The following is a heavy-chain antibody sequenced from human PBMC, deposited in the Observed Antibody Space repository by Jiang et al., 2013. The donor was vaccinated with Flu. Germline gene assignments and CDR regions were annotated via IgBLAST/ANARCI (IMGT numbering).Heavy chain of an antibody. V-gene: IGHV4-34*01. CDR3: ASSRNYYYYYMDV. J-gene: IGHJ6*03. Sequence: KSRVTISVDTSKNQFSLKLSSVTAADTAVYYCASSRNYYYYYMDVWGKGTTVTVSS.